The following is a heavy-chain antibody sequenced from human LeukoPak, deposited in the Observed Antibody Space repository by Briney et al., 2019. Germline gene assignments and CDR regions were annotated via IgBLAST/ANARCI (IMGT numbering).Heavy chain of an antibody. Sequence: GGSLRLSCAISGFSLNDDWMNWVRQAPGKGLEWVSSISSSSSYTYYAASVKGRFTISRDNAKNSLYLQMNSLRAEDTAVYYCARSRGVTMTWVWHYFDYWGQGTLVTVSS. J-gene: IGHJ4*02. CDR3: ARSRGVTMTWVWHYFDY. V-gene: IGHV3-21*01. D-gene: IGHD3-10*01. CDR1: GFSLNDDW. CDR2: ISSSSSYT.